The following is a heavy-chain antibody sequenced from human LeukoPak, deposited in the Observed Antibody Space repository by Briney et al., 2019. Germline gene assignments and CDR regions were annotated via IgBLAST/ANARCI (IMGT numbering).Heavy chain of an antibody. CDR2: ISYDGSNK. J-gene: IGHJ5*02. Sequence: PGGSLRLSCAASGFTFSSYGMHWVRQAPGKGLEWVAVISYDGSNKYYADSVKGRFTISRDNSKNTLYLQMNSLRAEDTAVYYCAKDFHGSGSYYIPNWFDPWGQGTLVTVSS. CDR3: AKDFHGSGSYYIPNWFDP. V-gene: IGHV3-30*18. D-gene: IGHD3-10*01. CDR1: GFTFSSYG.